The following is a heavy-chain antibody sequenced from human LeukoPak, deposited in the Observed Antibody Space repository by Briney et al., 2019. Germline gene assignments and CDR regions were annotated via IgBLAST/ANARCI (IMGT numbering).Heavy chain of an antibody. CDR2: INPSGGST. CDR1: GHTFTSYY. V-gene: IGHV1-46*01. Sequence: GASVKVSCKASGHTFTSYYMHWVRQAPGQGLEWMGIINPSGGSTSYAQKFQGRVTMTRDMSTSTVYMELSSLRSEDTAVYYCAREKWIAARLCYFDYWGQGTLVTVSS. D-gene: IGHD6-6*01. CDR3: AREKWIAARLCYFDY. J-gene: IGHJ4*02.